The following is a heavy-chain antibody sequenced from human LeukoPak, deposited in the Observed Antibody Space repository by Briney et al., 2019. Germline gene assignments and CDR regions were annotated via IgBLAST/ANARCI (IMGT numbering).Heavy chain of an antibody. J-gene: IGHJ4*02. Sequence: AGSLPETLAACGFTLRDYYLCWIRQAPGRGLEWVSYISSSSSYTDYADSVKGRFTTSRDNAKNSLFLQMNSLRAEDTAVYYCVEVPASLSDWFDYTGQGDPFTVSS. D-gene: IGHD2-2*01. V-gene: IGHV3-11*03. CDR3: VEVPASLSDWFDY. CDR1: GFTLRDYY. CDR2: ISSSSSYT.